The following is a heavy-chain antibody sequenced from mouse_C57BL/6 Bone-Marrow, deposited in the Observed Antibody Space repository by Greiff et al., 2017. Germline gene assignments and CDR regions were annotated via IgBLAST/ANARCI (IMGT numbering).Heavy chain of an antibody. CDR2: INSDGGST. V-gene: IGHV5-2*01. CDR1: EYEFPSHD. CDR3: ARGGVKDTFDY. Sequence: EVQLQQSGGGLVQPGESLKLSCESNEYEFPSHDMSWVRQTPEKRLELVAAINSDGGSTYYPDTLERRFIISRDNTKKTLYLQMSSLRSEDTALYYCARGGVKDTFDYWGRGNSVTVSS. J-gene: IGHJ4*01. D-gene: IGHD2-13*01.